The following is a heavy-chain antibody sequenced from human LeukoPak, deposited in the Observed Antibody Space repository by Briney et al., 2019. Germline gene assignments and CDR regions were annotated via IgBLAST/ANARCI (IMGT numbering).Heavy chain of an antibody. CDR1: GFTFSSYA. Sequence: GGSLRLSCAASGFTFSSYAMHWVRQAPGKGLEWVAVISYDGSNKYYADSVKGRFTISRDNSKNTLYLQMNSLRAVDTAVYYCARAVGIAAAGTGEFDYWGQGTLVTVSS. V-gene: IGHV3-30-3*01. J-gene: IGHJ4*02. D-gene: IGHD6-13*01. CDR3: ARAVGIAAAGTGEFDY. CDR2: ISYDGSNK.